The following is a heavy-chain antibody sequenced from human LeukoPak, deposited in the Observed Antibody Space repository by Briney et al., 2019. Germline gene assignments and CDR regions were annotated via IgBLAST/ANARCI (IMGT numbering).Heavy chain of an antibody. CDR3: AREGAFGDRDY. D-gene: IGHD4-17*01. V-gene: IGHV3-21*01. Sequence: GGSLRLSCAASGFTFSSYSMNWVRQAPGKGLEWVSSISSSSAYIYYADSMKGRFTISRDNAKNSLFLQMNSLRAEDTAVYYCAREGAFGDRDYWGQGTLVTVSS. CDR2: ISSSSAYI. J-gene: IGHJ4*02. CDR1: GFTFSSYS.